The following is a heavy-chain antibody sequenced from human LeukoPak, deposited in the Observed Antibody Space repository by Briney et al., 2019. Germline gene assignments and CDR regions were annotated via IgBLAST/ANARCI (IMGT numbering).Heavy chain of an antibody. CDR3: ARYRLYCSGGSCYSPFDY. V-gene: IGHV1-2*02. Sequence: ASVKVSCKASGYTFTSYYMHWVRQAPGQGLEWMGWINPNSGGTNYAQKFQGRVTMTRDTSISTAYMELSRLRSDDTAVYYCARYRLYCSGGSCYSPFDYWGQGTLVTVSS. D-gene: IGHD2-15*01. CDR2: INPNSGGT. CDR1: GYTFTSYY. J-gene: IGHJ4*02.